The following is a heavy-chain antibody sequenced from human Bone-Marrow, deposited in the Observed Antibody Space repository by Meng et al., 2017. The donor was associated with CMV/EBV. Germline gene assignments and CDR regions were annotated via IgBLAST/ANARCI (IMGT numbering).Heavy chain of an antibody. CDR3: ARTEGGMGGNRYFDY. D-gene: IGHD2/OR15-2a*01. CDR1: GGSVSSNNYY. Sequence: SETLSLTCTVSGGSVSSNNYYWSWIRQPPRKGLEWIGYIYYTGGTNYNPSLKSRVTISIDPSKNHFSLKLSSVTAADTAVYYCARTEGGMGGNRYFDYWGQGTLVAVSS. J-gene: IGHJ4*02. CDR2: IYYTGGT. V-gene: IGHV4-61*01.